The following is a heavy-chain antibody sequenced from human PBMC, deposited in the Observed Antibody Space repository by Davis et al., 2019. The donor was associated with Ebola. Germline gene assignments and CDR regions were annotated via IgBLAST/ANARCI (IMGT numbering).Heavy chain of an antibody. V-gene: IGHV1-46*01. Sequence: ASVKVSCKASGYTFTSYYMHWVRQAPGQGLEWMGIINPSGGSTSYAQKFQGRVTMTRDTSTSTVYMELSSLRSEDTAVYYCARGALARRRITIFWPNPGMDVWGKGTTVTVSS. D-gene: IGHD3-9*01. CDR3: ARGALARRRITIFWPNPGMDV. J-gene: IGHJ6*04. CDR1: GYTFTSYY. CDR2: INPSGGST.